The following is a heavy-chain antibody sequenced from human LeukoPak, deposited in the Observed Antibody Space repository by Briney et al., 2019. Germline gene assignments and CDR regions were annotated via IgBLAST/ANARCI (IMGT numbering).Heavy chain of an antibody. V-gene: IGHV3-7*01. J-gene: IGHJ6*03. CDR2: IKQDGSEK. D-gene: IGHD2-15*01. CDR3: ARGGYCSGGSCYYYYYYMDV. Sequence: PGGSLRLSCAASGFTFSSYWMSWVRQAPGKGLEWVANIKQDGSEKYYVDSVKGRFTISRDNAKNSLYLQMNSLRAEDTAVYYCARGGYCSGGSCYYYYYYMDVWGKGTTVTVSS. CDR1: GFTFSSYW.